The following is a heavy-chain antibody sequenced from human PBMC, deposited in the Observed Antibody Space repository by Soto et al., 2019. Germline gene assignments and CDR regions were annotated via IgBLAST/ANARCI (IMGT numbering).Heavy chain of an antibody. V-gene: IGHV3-30*18. CDR2: ISYDGSNK. CDR3: ANDEVFSSSSSAYYYYYMDV. J-gene: IGHJ6*03. D-gene: IGHD6-6*01. Sequence: PGGSLRLSCAASGFTFSSYGMHWVRQAPGKGLEWVAVISYDGSNKYYADSVKGRFTISRDNSKNTLYLQMNSLRAEDTAVYYCANDEVFSSSSSAYYYYYMDVWGKGTTVTVSS. CDR1: GFTFSSYG.